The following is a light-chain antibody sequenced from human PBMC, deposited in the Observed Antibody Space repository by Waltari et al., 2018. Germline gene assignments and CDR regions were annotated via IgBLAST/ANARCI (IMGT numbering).Light chain of an antibody. V-gene: IGLV2-14*03. CDR2: VVS. CDR3: RSFKTSSSWI. Sequence: QSALTQPASVSGSPGRSITISCTGTISDIGAYNHVSWYQQYPGQAPKLLIFVVSGPPPRVFARFTGYKAGNTASRTISGLPDEDEADYYWRSFKTSSSWIFGGGTTLTVL. CDR1: ISDIGAYNH. J-gene: IGLJ2*01.